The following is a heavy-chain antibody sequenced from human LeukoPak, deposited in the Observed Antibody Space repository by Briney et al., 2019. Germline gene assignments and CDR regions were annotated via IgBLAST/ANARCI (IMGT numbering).Heavy chain of an antibody. CDR2: INHSGST. CDR3: ARGDCSGGSCYYYYYLDV. V-gene: IGHV4-34*01. CDR1: GGSFSGYY. D-gene: IGHD2-15*01. Sequence: PSETLSLTCAVYGGSFSGYYWNWIRQPPGKGPEWSGEINHSGSTNYNPSLKSRVTISVDTSKNQFSLKLSSVTAADTAVYYCARGDCSGGSCYYYYYLDVWGKGTTVTISS. J-gene: IGHJ6*03.